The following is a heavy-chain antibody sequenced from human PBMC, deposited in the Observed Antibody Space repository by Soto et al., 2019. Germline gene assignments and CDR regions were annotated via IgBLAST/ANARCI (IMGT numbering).Heavy chain of an antibody. D-gene: IGHD3-10*01. Sequence: QITLKESGPTLVKPTQTLTLTCTFSGFSLSTSGVGVGWIRQPPGKALEWLALIYWDDDKRYSPSLKSRLTLTKDTSKNQVVLTKTNMDPVDTATYFCANKTGRGANFDYWGQGTLVTVSS. J-gene: IGHJ4*02. CDR1: GFSLSTSGVG. CDR3: ANKTGRGANFDY. CDR2: IYWDDDK. V-gene: IGHV2-5*02.